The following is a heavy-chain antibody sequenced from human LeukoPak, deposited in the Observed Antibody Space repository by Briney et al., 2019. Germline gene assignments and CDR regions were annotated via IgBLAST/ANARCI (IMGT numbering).Heavy chain of an antibody. CDR2: ISSSSSYI. J-gene: IGHJ3*02. D-gene: IGHD1-20*01. Sequence: PGGSLRLSCAASGFTFSSYSMNWVRQAPGKGLEWVSSISSSSSYIYYADSVKGRFTISRDNAKNSLYLQMNSLRAEDTAVYYCATITTEDDAFDIWGQGTMVTVSS. V-gene: IGHV3-21*04. CDR3: ATITTEDDAFDI. CDR1: GFTFSSYS.